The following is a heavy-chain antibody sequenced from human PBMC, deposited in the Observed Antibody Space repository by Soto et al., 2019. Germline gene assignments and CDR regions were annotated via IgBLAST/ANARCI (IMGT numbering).Heavy chain of an antibody. CDR1: GFSLTTSGVG. Sequence: QITLKESGPTLVKPTQTLTLTCTFSGFSLTTSGVGGGWIRQPPGKALEWLALIYWDDDKRYSPSRKSRLTIPQDTSTNQVVLTMTTMDPADTATYFCAHRTTTVTWWFDPWGHGTLVTVSS. CDR3: AHRTTTVTWWFDP. D-gene: IGHD4-17*01. V-gene: IGHV2-5*02. CDR2: IYWDDDK. J-gene: IGHJ5*02.